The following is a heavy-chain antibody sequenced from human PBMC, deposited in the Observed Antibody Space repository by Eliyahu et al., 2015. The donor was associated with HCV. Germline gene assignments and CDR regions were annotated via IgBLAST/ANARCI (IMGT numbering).Heavy chain of an antibody. CDR3: ASAVHDFWSGSNFDY. CDR2: IYYSGST. CDR1: GGSISSSSYY. Sequence: QLQLQESGPGLVKPSETLSLTCTVSGGSISSSSYYWGWIRQPPGKGLEWIGSIYYSGSTYYNPSLKSRVTISVDTSKNQFSLKLSSVTAADTAVYYCASAVHDFWSGSNFDYWGQGTLVTVSS. J-gene: IGHJ4*02. V-gene: IGHV4-39*01. D-gene: IGHD3-3*01.